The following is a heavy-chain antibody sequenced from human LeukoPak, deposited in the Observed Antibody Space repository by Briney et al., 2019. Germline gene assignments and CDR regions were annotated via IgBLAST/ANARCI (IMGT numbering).Heavy chain of an antibody. D-gene: IGHD4-17*01. CDR3: AREFGGDYGDSRRGYYYYYMDV. V-gene: IGHV3-21*01. CDR1: GFTFSSYS. J-gene: IGHJ6*03. Sequence: GGSLRLSCAASGFTFSSYSMNWVRQAPGKGLEWVSSISSSSSYIYYADSVKGRFTISRDNAKNSLYLQMNSLRAEDTAVYYCAREFGGDYGDSRRGYYYYYMDVWGKGTTVTVSS. CDR2: ISSSSSYI.